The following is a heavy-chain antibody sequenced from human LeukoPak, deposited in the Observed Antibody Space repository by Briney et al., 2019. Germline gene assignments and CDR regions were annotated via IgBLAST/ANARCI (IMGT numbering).Heavy chain of an antibody. V-gene: IGHV1-24*01. CDR1: GYTLTELP. D-gene: IGHD3-10*01. J-gene: IGHJ4*02. Sequence: APVKVSCKVSGYTLTELPMHWVRQAPGKGLEWMGGFDPEDGETIYAQKFQGRVTMTEDTSTDTAYMELSSLRSEDTAVYYCATGISRITMVRGVLKDWGQGTLVTVSS. CDR2: FDPEDGET. CDR3: ATGISRITMVRGVLKD.